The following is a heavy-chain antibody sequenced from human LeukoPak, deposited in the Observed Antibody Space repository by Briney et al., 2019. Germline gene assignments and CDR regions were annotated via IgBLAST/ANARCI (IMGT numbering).Heavy chain of an antibody. V-gene: IGHV4-4*07. Sequence: PSETLSLTCTVSGGSLSSYYWSWIRQPAGKGLEWIGRIYTSGSTNYNPSLKSRVTISVDKSKNQFSLKLSSVTAADTAVYYCARETSRGDSSGYYYSLDYWGQGTLVTVSS. CDR2: IYTSGST. D-gene: IGHD3-22*01. CDR3: ARETSRGDSSGYYYSLDY. CDR1: GGSLSSYY. J-gene: IGHJ4*02.